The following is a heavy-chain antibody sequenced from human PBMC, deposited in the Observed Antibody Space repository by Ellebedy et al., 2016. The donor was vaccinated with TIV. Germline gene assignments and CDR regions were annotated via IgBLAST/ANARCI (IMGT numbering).Heavy chain of an antibody. CDR1: RFSFSSYW. Sequence: GGSLRLSCAASRFSFSSYWMSWVRQSPGKGLEWVADINQDGSDKYYVDSVKGRFTISRDNAKNSLYLQMNSLGADDTSVYYCATDGSYGDFRSPAHAFVIWGQGTVVTVSS. V-gene: IGHV3-7*01. J-gene: IGHJ3*02. CDR2: INQDGSDK. CDR3: ATDGSYGDFRSPAHAFVI. D-gene: IGHD4-17*01.